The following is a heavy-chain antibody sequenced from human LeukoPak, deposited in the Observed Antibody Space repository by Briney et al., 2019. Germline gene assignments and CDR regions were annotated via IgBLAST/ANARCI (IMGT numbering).Heavy chain of an antibody. J-gene: IGHJ4*02. Sequence: PGGSLRLSCAASGFTFSRSSMNWVRQAPGKGLEWVSSITSSGNYIYYADSVRGRFTISRDNAENSLFLQMNSLRAEDTAVYYCAYGGHDYCDSWGQGTLVTVSS. CDR1: GFTFSRSS. CDR3: AYGGHDYCDS. CDR2: ITSSGNYI. D-gene: IGHD3-10*01. V-gene: IGHV3-21*01.